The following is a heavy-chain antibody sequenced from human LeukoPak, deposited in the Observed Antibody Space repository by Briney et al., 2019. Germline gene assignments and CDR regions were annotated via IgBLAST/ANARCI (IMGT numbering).Heavy chain of an antibody. CDR1: GFIFSSYA. CDR2: ISYDGSNK. Sequence: GGSLRLSCAASGFIFSSYAMSWVRQAPGKGLEWVAVISYDGSNKYYADSVKGRFTISRDNSKNTLYLQMNSLRAEDTAVYYCARGPWRFGDSDYGMDVWGQGTTVTVSS. V-gene: IGHV3-30-3*01. D-gene: IGHD3-10*01. CDR3: ARGPWRFGDSDYGMDV. J-gene: IGHJ6*02.